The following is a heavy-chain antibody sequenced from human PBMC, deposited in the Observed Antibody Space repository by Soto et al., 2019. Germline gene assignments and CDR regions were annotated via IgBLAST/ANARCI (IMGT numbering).Heavy chain of an antibody. J-gene: IGHJ4*02. D-gene: IGHD1-1*01. CDR3: ARPFSGTGRYFDY. CDR2: INQSGST. CDR1: GASFSGYY. Sequence: QVQLQQWGAGLLKPSETLSLSCAVYGASFSGYYWNWIRQPPGKGLEWIGEINQSGSTNYSPSLKTRVTVSVDTSKIEISLRLNSVTAVDTAVYYCARPFSGTGRYFDYWGQGTLVTVSS. V-gene: IGHV4-34*02.